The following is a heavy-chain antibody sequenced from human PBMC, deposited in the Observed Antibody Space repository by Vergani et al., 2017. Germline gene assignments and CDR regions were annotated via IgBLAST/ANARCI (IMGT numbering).Heavy chain of an antibody. CDR2: ISWNSGSI. J-gene: IGHJ3*02. D-gene: IGHD2-21*01. V-gene: IGHV3-9*01. CDR3: AKRGQVWAFDI. CDR1: GFTFDDYA. Sequence: EVQLVESGGGLVQPGRSLRLSCAASGFTFDDYAMHWVRQAPGKGLEWVSGISWNSGSIGYADSVKGRFTISRDNSKNTLYLQMNSLRAEDTAVYYCAKRGQVWAFDIWGQGTMVTVSS.